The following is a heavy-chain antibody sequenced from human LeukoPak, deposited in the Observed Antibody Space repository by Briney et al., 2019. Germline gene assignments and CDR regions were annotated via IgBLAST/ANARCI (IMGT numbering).Heavy chain of an antibody. CDR3: TTASKWELLGLLWE. Sequence: GGSLRLSCAASGFTFTQAWMTWVRQRPGKGLEWIGRVTSKTDGGTTDYAAPVKGRFTISRDDSKNTLYLQMNSLKTEDTAVYYCTTASKWELLGLLWEWGQGTLVTVSS. J-gene: IGHJ4*02. CDR2: VTSKTDGGTT. CDR1: GFTFTQAW. V-gene: IGHV3-15*01. D-gene: IGHD3-22*01.